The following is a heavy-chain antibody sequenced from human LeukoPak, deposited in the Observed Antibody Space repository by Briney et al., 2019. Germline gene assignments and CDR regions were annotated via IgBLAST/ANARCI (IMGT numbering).Heavy chain of an antibody. CDR1: GGSISSYY. V-gene: IGHV4-59*01. CDR3: ARDDLDYGGDSGFDY. Sequence: PSETLSLTCTVSGGSISSYYWSWIRQPPGKGLEWIGYIYYSGTANYNPSLKSRVTISLDTSKNQFSLSLRSVTAADTAVYYCARDDLDYGGDSGFDYWGQGILVTVSA. CDR2: IYYSGTA. J-gene: IGHJ4*02. D-gene: IGHD4-23*01.